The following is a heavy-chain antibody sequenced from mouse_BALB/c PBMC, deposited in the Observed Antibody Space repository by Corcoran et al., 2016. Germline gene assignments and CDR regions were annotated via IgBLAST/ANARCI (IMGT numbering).Heavy chain of an antibody. CDR2: INPNNGGT. D-gene: IGHD2-10*01. CDR1: GYTFTEYT. Sequence: EVQLQQSGPELVKPGASVKISCKSSGYTFTEYTMDWVKQSHGKSLEWIGGINPNNGGTSYNQKFKGKAKLTVDKSSSTAYMELRSLTSEDSAVYYCARVQAYYGNPTYFDYWGQGTTLTVSS. J-gene: IGHJ2*01. V-gene: IGHV1-18*01. CDR3: ARVQAYYGNPTYFDY.